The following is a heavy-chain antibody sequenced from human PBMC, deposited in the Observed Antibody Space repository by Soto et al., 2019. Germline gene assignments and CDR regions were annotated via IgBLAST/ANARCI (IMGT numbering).Heavy chain of an antibody. J-gene: IGHJ6*02. CDR2: ISSSSRIT. Sequence: GGSLRLSCAASGFTFSSYGMHWVRQVPGKGLEWLSYISSSSRITYYADSVKGRFTVSRDNAKNSLYLQMNSLRDEETAVYYCARDQDIVVAPGAYGMDVWGQGTTVTVSS. CDR1: GFTFSSYG. CDR3: ARDQDIVVAPGAYGMDV. V-gene: IGHV3-48*02. D-gene: IGHD2-2*01.